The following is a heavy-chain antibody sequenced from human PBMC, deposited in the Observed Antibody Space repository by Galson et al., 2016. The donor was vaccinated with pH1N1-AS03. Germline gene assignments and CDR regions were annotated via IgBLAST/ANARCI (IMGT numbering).Heavy chain of an antibody. Sequence: SVKVSCKASGYAFTDYYMHLLRQAPGQGLEWMAWINTNSGGTDYAQKFQGRVTMTRDASISTTYMELSSLRSDDTAVYYCVRGSLHSSSTHYAFEFWGRGTMLTVSS. CDR1: GYAFTDYY. V-gene: IGHV1-2*02. D-gene: IGHD6-13*01. CDR3: VRGSLHSSSTHYAFEF. J-gene: IGHJ3*01. CDR2: INTNSGGT.